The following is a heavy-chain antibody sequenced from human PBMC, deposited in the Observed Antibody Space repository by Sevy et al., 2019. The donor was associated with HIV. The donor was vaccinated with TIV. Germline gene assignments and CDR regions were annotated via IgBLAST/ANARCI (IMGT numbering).Heavy chain of an antibody. D-gene: IGHD3-10*01. Sequence: GGSLRLSCADSGFTFPSYWMHWVRQPPGKGLVWVSRITPDGSFTPDGGSTNYADSVKGRFTISRDEATSKLYLHMNSLRVEDTAIYYCVRDAFGEFVFWGQGILVTLSS. CDR2: ITPDGSFTPDGGST. CDR1: GFTFPSYW. V-gene: IGHV3-74*01. J-gene: IGHJ4*02. CDR3: VRDAFGEFVF.